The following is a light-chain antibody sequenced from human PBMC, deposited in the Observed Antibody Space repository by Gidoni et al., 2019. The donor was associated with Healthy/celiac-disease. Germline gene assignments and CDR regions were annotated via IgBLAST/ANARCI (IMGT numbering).Light chain of an antibody. CDR1: NIGSKS. CDR2: YDS. V-gene: IGLV3-21*02. Sequence: SYVLNQTPSMSVAPGQTARITCWGNNIGSKSVHWYQQKPGQAPVLVVYYDSDRPAGLPERFSGSNSGNTATLTISRVAAGDDADYYCQVWDSSSDHYVFGTGTKVTVL. J-gene: IGLJ1*01. CDR3: QVWDSSSDHYV.